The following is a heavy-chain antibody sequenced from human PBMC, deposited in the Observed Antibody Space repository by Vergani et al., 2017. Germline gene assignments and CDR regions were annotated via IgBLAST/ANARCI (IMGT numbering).Heavy chain of an antibody. CDR3: ARTESFILRYFHWAL. V-gene: IGHV4-39*05. CDR2: IYHSGGA. J-gene: IGHJ4*02. Sequence: QLHLQESGPGLVKPSETPSLTCTVSGGPITSSSYYWGWIRQPPGKGLEWIGNIYHSGGAYYNPSLKGRVTISVDTSKNQFSLEVTSVTAADTAIYFCARTESFILRYFHWALWGQGTLVTVSS. CDR1: GGPITSSSYY. D-gene: IGHD3-9*01.